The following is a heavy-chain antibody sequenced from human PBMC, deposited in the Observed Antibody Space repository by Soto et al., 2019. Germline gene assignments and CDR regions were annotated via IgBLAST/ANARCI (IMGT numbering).Heavy chain of an antibody. Sequence: ASVKVSCKASGYTFFTYDISWVRQAPGQGPEWMGWISTYSGDTKYAQKFQGRVTMTTDTSTTTAYLELRSLRSDDTAVYYCARHHGPTTSENWFDPWGQGTLVTVSS. D-gene: IGHD5-12*01. CDR1: GYTFFTYD. CDR3: ARHHGPTTSENWFDP. J-gene: IGHJ5*02. V-gene: IGHV1-18*01. CDR2: ISTYSGDT.